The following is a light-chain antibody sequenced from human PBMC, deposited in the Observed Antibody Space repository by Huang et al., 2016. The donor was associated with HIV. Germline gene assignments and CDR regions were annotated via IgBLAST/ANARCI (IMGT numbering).Light chain of an antibody. V-gene: IGKV1-39*01. CDR3: QQSHRIPHT. J-gene: IGKJ2*01. CDR2: GAS. CDR1: DNLANS. Sequence: DIQMTQSPSSLSASVGDRVTITCRTSDNLANSLNWYQQKAGAAPVLLIYGASNLQTGVSSRFSGGGSGTEFTLTSTNLRPEDFGTYYCQQSHRIPHTCGQGTRLE.